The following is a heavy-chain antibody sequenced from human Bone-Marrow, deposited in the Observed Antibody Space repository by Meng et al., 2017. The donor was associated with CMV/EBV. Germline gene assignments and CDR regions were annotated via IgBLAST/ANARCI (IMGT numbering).Heavy chain of an antibody. CDR3: ARDYQAFPLLWFVEGGGMDV. CDR1: GFTFSGYW. D-gene: IGHD3-10*01. V-gene: IGHV3-7*01. Sequence: GESLKISCAAAGFTFSGYWMSWLRQAPGKGLEWVANIKQDGSEKYYVDFVKGRFTISRENVKNALYLQMNSLRAEYTAMYYCARDYQAFPLLWFVEGGGMDVWGQGTTVTVSS. CDR2: IKQDGSEK. J-gene: IGHJ6*02.